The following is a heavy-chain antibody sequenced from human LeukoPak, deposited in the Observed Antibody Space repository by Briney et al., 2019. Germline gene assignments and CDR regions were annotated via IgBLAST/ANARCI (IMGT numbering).Heavy chain of an antibody. CDR3: ARVPIAAAALSGMDV. CDR2: IYYSGST. J-gene: IGHJ6*02. D-gene: IGHD6-13*01. CDR1: AGSISSYY. Sequence: SETLSLTCTVSAGSISSYYWSWIRQPPGKGLEWIGYIYYSGSTNYNPSLKSRVTISVDTSKNQFSLKLSSVTAADTAVYYCARVPIAAAALSGMDVWGQGTTVTVSS. V-gene: IGHV4-59*01.